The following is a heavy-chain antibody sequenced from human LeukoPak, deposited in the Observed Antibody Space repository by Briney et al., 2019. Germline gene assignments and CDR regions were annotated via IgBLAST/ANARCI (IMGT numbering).Heavy chain of an antibody. CDR2: IRSSSET. J-gene: IGHJ4*02. V-gene: IGHV3-48*01. Sequence: GGSLRLSCAASGFIFSQYSMNWVRQAPGKGLEWVSHIRSSSETFYADSVKGRFTISRDNARNSLYLQMNNLRGEDTAIYYCARAGSHWHYVYWGQGTVVTVSS. CDR3: ARAGSHWHYVY. D-gene: IGHD3-10*01. CDR1: GFIFSQYS.